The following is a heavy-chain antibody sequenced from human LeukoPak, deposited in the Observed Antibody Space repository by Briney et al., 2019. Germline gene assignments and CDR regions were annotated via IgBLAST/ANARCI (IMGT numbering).Heavy chain of an antibody. CDR2: ISYSGSP. CDR1: GGSISSSPYF. D-gene: IGHD4/OR15-4a*01. V-gene: IGHV4-39*01. Sequence: PSETLSPTCTVSGGSISSSPYFWAWICQPSGKGLEWIGSISYSGSPYYSPSLKTRVTISVDTSKSQFSLKMSSVTAADTAVYHCATFEGATWGQGTLVTVSS. CDR3: ATFEGAT. J-gene: IGHJ5*02.